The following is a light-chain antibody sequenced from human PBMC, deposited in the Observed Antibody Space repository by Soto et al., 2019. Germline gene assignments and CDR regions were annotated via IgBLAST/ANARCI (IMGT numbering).Light chain of an antibody. V-gene: IGKV3-20*01. J-gene: IGKJ5*01. CDR2: GAS. Sequence: SLGTLSLSPVERATLSCRASQSVSSSYLAWYQQKPGQAPRLLIYGASSRATGIPDRFSGSGSGTDFTLTISRLEPEDFAVYYCQQYGSSPPITFGQGTRLEIK. CDR3: QQYGSSPPIT. CDR1: QSVSSSY.